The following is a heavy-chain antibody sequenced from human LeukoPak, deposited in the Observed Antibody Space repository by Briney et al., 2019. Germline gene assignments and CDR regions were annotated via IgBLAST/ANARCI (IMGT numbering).Heavy chain of an antibody. V-gene: IGHV3-23*01. CDR2: ISGSDGST. CDR1: GFTFSSYA. J-gene: IGHJ4*02. CDR3: AKFWSTVTNYYFDY. D-gene: IGHD4-17*01. Sequence: PGGSLRLSCAASGFTFSSYAMSWVRQAPGKGLEWVSGISGSDGSTDYADSVKGRFTISRGNSKNTLYLQMNSLRAEDTAVYYCAKFWSTVTNYYFDYWGQGTLVTVSS.